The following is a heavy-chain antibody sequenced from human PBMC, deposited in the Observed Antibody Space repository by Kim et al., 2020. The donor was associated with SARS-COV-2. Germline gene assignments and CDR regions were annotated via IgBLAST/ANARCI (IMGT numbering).Heavy chain of an antibody. V-gene: IGHV5-51*01. CDR2: IYPGDSDT. D-gene: IGHD6-13*01. CDR3: AIGPAAGTQSVYYFDY. Sequence: GESLKISCKGSGYSFTSYWIGWVRQMPGKGLEWMGIIYPGDSDTRYSPSFQGQVTISADKSISTAYLQWSSLKASDTAMYYCAIGPAAGTQSVYYFDYWGQGTLVTVSS. J-gene: IGHJ4*02. CDR1: GYSFTSYW.